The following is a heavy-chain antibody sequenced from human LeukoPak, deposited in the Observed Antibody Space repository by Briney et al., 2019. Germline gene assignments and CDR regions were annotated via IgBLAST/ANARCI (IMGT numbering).Heavy chain of an antibody. J-gene: IGHJ4*02. CDR1: GFTFSSYG. Sequence: PGRSLRLSCAASGFTFSSYGMHWVRQAPGKGLEWVAVIWYDGSNKYYADSVKGRFTISRDNSKNTLYLQMNSLRAEDTAVYYCARDLILPQYCIGGSCGYFDYWGQGTLVTVSS. CDR2: IWYDGSNK. CDR3: ARDLILPQYCIGGSCGYFDY. V-gene: IGHV3-33*01. D-gene: IGHD2-15*01.